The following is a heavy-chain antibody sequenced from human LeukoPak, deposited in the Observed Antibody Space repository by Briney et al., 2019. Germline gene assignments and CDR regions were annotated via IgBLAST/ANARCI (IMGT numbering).Heavy chain of an antibody. J-gene: IGHJ2*01. D-gene: IGHD1-1*01. CDR2: IYYSGST. V-gene: IGHV4-59*08. Sequence: SETLSLTCTVSGGSTSSYYWSWIRQPPGKGLEWIGYIYYSGSTNYNPSLKSRVTISVDTSKNQFSLKLSSVTTADTAVYYCASPLEHPAPWYFDLWGRGTLVTVSS. CDR3: ASPLEHPAPWYFDL. CDR1: GGSTSSYY.